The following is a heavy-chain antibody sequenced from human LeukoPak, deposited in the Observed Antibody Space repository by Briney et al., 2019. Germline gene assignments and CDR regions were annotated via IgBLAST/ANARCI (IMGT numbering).Heavy chain of an antibody. V-gene: IGHV2-70*11. CDR2: IDWDDDE. D-gene: IGHD3-22*01. Sequence: SGPALVKPTQTLTLTCTFSGFSLNTRGMCVSWLPQPPGKPLEWLARIDWDDDEYFTTSLQTRLSISKDTSKNQVVLTMPKMDPVDTATYYCARTQDLYDSSGYYDYWGQGILVTVSS. CDR1: GFSLNTRGMC. J-gene: IGHJ4*02. CDR3: ARTQDLYDSSGYYDY.